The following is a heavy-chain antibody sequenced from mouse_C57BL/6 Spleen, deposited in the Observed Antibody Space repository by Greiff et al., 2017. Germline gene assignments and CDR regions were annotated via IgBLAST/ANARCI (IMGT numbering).Heavy chain of an antibody. D-gene: IGHD3-3*01. CDR2: IDPSDSYT. CDR3: ARVAVSGYYAMDY. J-gene: IGHJ4*01. Sequence: VQLQQPGAELVRPGTSVKLSCKASGYTFTSYWMHWVKQRPGQGLEWIGVIDPSDSYTTYNQKFKGKATLTVDTSSSTAYMQLSSLTSEDSAVYYCARVAVSGYYAMDYWGQGTSVTVSS. V-gene: IGHV1-59*01. CDR1: GYTFTSYW.